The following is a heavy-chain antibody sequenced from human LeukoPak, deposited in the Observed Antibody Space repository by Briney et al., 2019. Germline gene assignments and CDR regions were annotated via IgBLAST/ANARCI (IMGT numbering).Heavy chain of an antibody. CDR2: IRSKAYGGTT. D-gene: IGHD3-22*01. J-gene: IGHJ6*02. V-gene: IGHV3-49*04. Sequence: GGSLRLSCTASGFTFGDYAMSWVRQAPGKGLEWVGFIRSKAYGGTTEYAASVKGRFTISRDDSKSIAYLQMNSLKTEDTAMYYCTRGYDSSGYYGMDVWGQGTTVTVSS. CDR3: TRGYDSSGYYGMDV. CDR1: GFTFGDYA.